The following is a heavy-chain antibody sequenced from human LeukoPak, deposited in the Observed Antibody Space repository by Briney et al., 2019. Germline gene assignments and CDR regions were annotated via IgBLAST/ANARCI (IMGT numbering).Heavy chain of an antibody. CDR3: ARRVVIRSYYFDY. CDR2: VYSSGSI. J-gene: IGHJ4*02. V-gene: IGHV4-39*02. Sequence: SETLSLTCTVTGGSISSSSYHWAWLRQPPGKGWEWIGSVYSSGSIYYNPSPKRRVTISVDTSTNHFSLLLITVTAADTAVYYCARRVVIRSYYFDYWGQGSLVTVSS. D-gene: IGHD3-22*01. CDR1: GGSISSSSYH.